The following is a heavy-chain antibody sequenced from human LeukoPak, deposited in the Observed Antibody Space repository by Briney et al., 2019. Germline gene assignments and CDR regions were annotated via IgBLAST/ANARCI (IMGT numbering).Heavy chain of an antibody. V-gene: IGHV3-33*01. J-gene: IGHJ3*02. CDR2: IWYDGSNK. CDR1: RFIFNNYG. Sequence: PGVSLRLSCAASRFIFNNYGMHWVRQAPGKGLEWVAVIWYDGSNKYYAGSVKGRFTISRDNSKNTVYLQMNSLRAEDTAVYYCARGLRNTDTFDIWGQGTMVTVSS. CDR3: ARGLRNTDTFDI.